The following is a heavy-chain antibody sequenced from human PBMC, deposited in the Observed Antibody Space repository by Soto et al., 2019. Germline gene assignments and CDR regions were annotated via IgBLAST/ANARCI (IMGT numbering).Heavy chain of an antibody. D-gene: IGHD2-2*01. CDR1: GFTFSSYA. CDR3: AKDKQHCSSTSCYGYWFDP. Sequence: GGSLILSCAASGFTFSSYAMSWVRQAPGKGLEWVSAISGSGGSTYYADSVKGRFTISKDNAKNTLYLQMNSLRAEDTAVYYCAKDKQHCSSTSCYGYWFDPWGQGTLVTVSS. CDR2: ISGSGGST. J-gene: IGHJ5*02. V-gene: IGHV3-23*01.